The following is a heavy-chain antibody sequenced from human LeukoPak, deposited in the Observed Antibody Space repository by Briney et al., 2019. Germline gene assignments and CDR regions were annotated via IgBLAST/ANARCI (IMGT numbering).Heavy chain of an antibody. Sequence: SETLSLTCTVSGGSISSGGYYWSWIRQPPGKGLEWIGEINHSGSTNYNPSLKSRVTISVDTSKNQFSLKLSSVTAADTAVYYCARGRYSSGWYAPYYFDYWGQGTLVTVSS. D-gene: IGHD6-19*01. CDR1: GGSISSGGYY. CDR3: ARGRYSSGWYAPYYFDY. CDR2: INHSGST. V-gene: IGHV4-39*07. J-gene: IGHJ4*02.